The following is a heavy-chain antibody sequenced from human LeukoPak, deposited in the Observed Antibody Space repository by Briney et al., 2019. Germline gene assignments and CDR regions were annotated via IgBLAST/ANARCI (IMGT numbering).Heavy chain of an antibody. Sequence: PGGSLRLSCAASGFTFSSYSMNWVRQAPGKGLEWVSSISSSSYIYYADSVKGRFTISRDNAKNSLYLQMNSLRAEDTAVYYCASLPTYYDFWSGLEGDNYWGQGTLVTVSS. J-gene: IGHJ4*02. V-gene: IGHV3-21*01. D-gene: IGHD3-3*01. CDR2: ISSSSYI. CDR3: ASLPTYYDFWSGLEGDNY. CDR1: GFTFSSYS.